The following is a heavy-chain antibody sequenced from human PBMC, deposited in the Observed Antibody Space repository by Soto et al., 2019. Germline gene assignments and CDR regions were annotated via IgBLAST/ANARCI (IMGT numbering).Heavy chain of an antibody. Sequence: QVQLVQSGAEVKKPGASVKVSCKASGYTFTSYYMHWVRQAPGQGLEWMGGIIPIFGTANYAQKFQGRVTITADESTSTAYMELSSLRSEDTAVYYCARDDDVVVVAATPYYYYGMDVWGQGTTVTVSS. D-gene: IGHD2-15*01. J-gene: IGHJ6*02. CDR3: ARDDDVVVVAATPYYYYGMDV. V-gene: IGHV1-69*01. CDR1: GYTFTSYY. CDR2: IIPIFGTA.